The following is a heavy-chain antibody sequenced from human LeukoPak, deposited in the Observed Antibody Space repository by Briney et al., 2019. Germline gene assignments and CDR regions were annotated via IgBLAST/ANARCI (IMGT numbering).Heavy chain of an antibody. J-gene: IGHJ4*02. CDR1: GGSISSYY. D-gene: IGHD1-26*01. CDR2: MYYSGST. V-gene: IGHV4-59*01. Sequence: PSEILSLTCTVSGGSISSYYWSWIRQPPGKGLEWIGYMYYSGSTNYNPSLKSRVTISIDTSKNQFSLQLSSVTAADTAVYYCARLDNGRGAFDYWGQGTLVTVSS. CDR3: ARLDNGRGAFDY.